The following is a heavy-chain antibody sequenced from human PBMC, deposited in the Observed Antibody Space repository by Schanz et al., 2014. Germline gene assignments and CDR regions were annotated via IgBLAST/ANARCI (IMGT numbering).Heavy chain of an antibody. D-gene: IGHD5-12*01. V-gene: IGHV3-74*01. J-gene: IGHJ4*02. CDR2: ISGDGTTT. CDR3: AKDMARGGYNWVFDS. CDR1: GFTFSVYW. Sequence: EVQLVESGGGLVQPGGSLRLSCAASGFTFSVYWMHWVRQPPGEGLVSVSRISGDGTTTSYADSVKGRFTISRDNAKTSLYLQMNSLRAEDTAIYYCAKDMARGGYNWVFDSWGQGTLVTVSS.